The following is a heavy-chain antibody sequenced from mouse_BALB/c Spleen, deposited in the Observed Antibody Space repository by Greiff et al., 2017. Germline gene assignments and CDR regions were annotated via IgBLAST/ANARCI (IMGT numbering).Heavy chain of an antibody. V-gene: IGHV3-6*02. CDR3: ARGGGRLRYAMDY. D-gene: IGHD1-2*01. CDR2: ISYDGSN. Sequence: DVQLQESGPSLVKPSQSLSLTCSVTGYSITSGYYWNWIRQFPGNKLEWMGYISYDGSNNYNPSLKNRISITRDTSKNQFFLKLNSVTTEDTATYYCARGGGRLRYAMDYWGQGTSVTVSS. J-gene: IGHJ4*01. CDR1: GYSITSGYY.